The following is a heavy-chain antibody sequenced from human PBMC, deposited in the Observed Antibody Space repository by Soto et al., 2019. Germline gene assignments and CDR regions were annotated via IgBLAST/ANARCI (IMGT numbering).Heavy chain of an antibody. CDR2: RYNTGST. CDR1: RDSIRNYY. Sequence: PSETLSLTCTVSRDSIRNYYWSWIRQPPGKRLEWIGYRYNTGSTNYSPSLRSRVTISVDTSKNQFSLKLTSLSAADTAVYYCARWGPRDFDPWGQGSLVTVSS. D-gene: IGHD3-16*01. V-gene: IGHV4-59*01. CDR3: ARWGPRDFDP. J-gene: IGHJ5*02.